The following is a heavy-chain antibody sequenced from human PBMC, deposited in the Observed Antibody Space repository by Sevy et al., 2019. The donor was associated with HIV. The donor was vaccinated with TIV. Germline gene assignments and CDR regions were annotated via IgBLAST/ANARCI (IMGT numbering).Heavy chain of an antibody. D-gene: IGHD5-12*01. CDR1: GFTFISYT. CDR3: AKEEFSGYNFGY. Sequence: GGSPRLSCVASGFTFISYTMSWVRQAPGKGLEWVSAISSSGGSTYYGDSVKGRFTISRDNSKNTVYLEINNLRAEDTALYYCAKEEFSGYNFGYWGQGTLVTVSS. J-gene: IGHJ4*02. CDR2: ISSSGGST. V-gene: IGHV3-23*01.